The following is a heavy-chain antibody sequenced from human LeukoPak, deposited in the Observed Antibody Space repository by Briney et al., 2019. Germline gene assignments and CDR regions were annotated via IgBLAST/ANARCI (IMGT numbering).Heavy chain of an antibody. Sequence: SETLSLTCAVSGGSISSSNWWSWVRQPPGKGLEWIGEIYHSGSANYNPSLKSRVTISVDKSKDQFSLKLSSVTAADTAVYYCARLGATICYFDYWGQGTLVTVSS. CDR1: GGSISSSNW. CDR3: ARLGATICYFDY. D-gene: IGHD5-12*01. CDR2: IYHSGSA. V-gene: IGHV4-4*02. J-gene: IGHJ4*02.